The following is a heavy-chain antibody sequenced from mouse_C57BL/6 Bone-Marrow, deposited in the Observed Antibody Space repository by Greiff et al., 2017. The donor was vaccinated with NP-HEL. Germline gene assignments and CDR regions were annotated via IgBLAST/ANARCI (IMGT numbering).Heavy chain of an antibody. CDR1: GYTFTDYY. CDR3: ASYGNYRYWYFDV. V-gene: IGHV1-26*01. D-gene: IGHD2-1*01. CDR2: INPNNGGT. Sequence: VQLQQSGPELVKPGASVKISCKASGYTFTDYYMNWVKQSHGKSLEWIGDINPNNGGTSYNQKFKGKATLTVDKSSSTAYMELRSLTSEDSAVYYCASYGNYRYWYFDVWGTGTTVTVSS. J-gene: IGHJ1*03.